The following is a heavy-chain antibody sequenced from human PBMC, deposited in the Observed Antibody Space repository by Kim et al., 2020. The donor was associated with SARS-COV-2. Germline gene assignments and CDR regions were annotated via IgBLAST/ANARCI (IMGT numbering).Heavy chain of an antibody. Sequence: SETLSLTCTVSGGSISSYYWSWIRQPPGKGLEWIGYIYYSGSTNYNPSLKSRVTISVDTSKNQFSLKLSSVTAADTAVYYCARGVVPAAIVRFGGWYFDLWGRGTLVTVSS. CDR1: GGSISSYY. D-gene: IGHD2-2*01. V-gene: IGHV4-59*01. CDR3: ARGVVPAAIVRFGGWYFDL. J-gene: IGHJ2*01. CDR2: IYYSGST.